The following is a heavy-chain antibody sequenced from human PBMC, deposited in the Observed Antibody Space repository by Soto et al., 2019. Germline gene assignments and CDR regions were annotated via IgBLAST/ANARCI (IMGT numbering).Heavy chain of an antibody. J-gene: IGHJ6*02. CDR2: IYYSGRS. CDR3: ARGTMLRGPGYYYAMDV. CDR1: GDSISRNGYF. D-gene: IGHD3-10*01. V-gene: IGHV4-31*03. Sequence: SETLSLTCTVSGDSISRNGYFWTWIRQHPGKGLEWIGYIYYSGRSYYNPSLKSRFIISVDTSKNQFSLNLTAVTAADTAVYYCARGTMLRGPGYYYAMDVWGQGTTVTVSS.